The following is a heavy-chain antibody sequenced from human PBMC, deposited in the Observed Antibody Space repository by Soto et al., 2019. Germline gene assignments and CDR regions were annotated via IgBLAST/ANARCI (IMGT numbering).Heavy chain of an antibody. CDR2: SFYSGIT. J-gene: IGHJ6*02. CDR3: AGWSGVGVAGMDV. CDR1: GDSINSGDYY. Sequence: QVQLQESGPRLVKPLQTLSLTCTVSGDSINSGDYYWSWIRQPPGRGLEWVGYSFYSGITDYNPSLKCRMTISMDTSKNQFSLRLNSVTAADTAVYFCAGWSGVGVAGMDVWGQGTTVSVSS. V-gene: IGHV4-30-4*01. D-gene: IGHD2-15*01.